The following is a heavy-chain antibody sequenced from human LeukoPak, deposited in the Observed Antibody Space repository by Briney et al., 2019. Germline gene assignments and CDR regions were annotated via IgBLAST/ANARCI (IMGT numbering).Heavy chain of an antibody. Sequence: GGSLRLSCAASGFTFSSYAMHWVRQAPGKGLEWVAVISYDGSNKYYADSVKGRFTISRDNSKNTLYLQVNSLRAEDTAVYYCARAVGGNDGRTFGYWAQGTLVTVSS. D-gene: IGHD3-3*01. V-gene: IGHV3-30-3*01. CDR3: ARAVGGNDGRTFGY. CDR2: ISYDGSNK. CDR1: GFTFSSYA. J-gene: IGHJ4*02.